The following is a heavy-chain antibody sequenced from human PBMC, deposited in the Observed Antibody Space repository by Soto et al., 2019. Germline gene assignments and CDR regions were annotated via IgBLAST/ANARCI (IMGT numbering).Heavy chain of an antibody. CDR2: INHSGST. CDR1: GGSFSGYY. Sequence: SETLSLTCAVYGGSFSGYYGSWIRQPPGKGLEWIGEINHSGSTNYNPSLKSRVTISVDTSKNQFSLKLSSVTAAAPAVYYCARGRYSYLHWGQGTLVTVSS. CDR3: ARGRYSYLH. V-gene: IGHV4-34*01. D-gene: IGHD5-18*01. J-gene: IGHJ4*02.